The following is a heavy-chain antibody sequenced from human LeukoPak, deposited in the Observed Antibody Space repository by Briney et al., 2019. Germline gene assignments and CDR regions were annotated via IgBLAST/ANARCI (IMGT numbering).Heavy chain of an antibody. CDR1: GFTFSNYG. Sequence: GGSLRLSCAASGFTFSNYGMHWVRQAPGKGLEWVAVISYDGSNNYYADSVRGRFTISRDNPKNTLSLKMSSLRAEDTAVYFCAKDATEIVTTNGMAVWGQGTTVTVSS. CDR3: AKDATEIVTTNGMAV. CDR2: ISYDGSNN. V-gene: IGHV3-30*18. D-gene: IGHD5-12*01. J-gene: IGHJ6*02.